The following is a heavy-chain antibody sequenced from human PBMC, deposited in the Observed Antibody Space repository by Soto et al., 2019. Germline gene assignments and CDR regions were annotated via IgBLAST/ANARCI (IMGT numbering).Heavy chain of an antibody. CDR2: ISGSGGST. CDR1: GFTFSSYA. CDR3: AKDGIAAAGTDLYYYFDY. D-gene: IGHD6-13*01. Sequence: EVQLLESGGGLVQPGGSLRLSCAASGFTFSSYAMSWVRQAPGKGLEWVSAISGSGGSTYYADSVKGRFTISRDNSKNTLYLQMNSLRAEDTAVYYCAKDGIAAAGTDLYYYFDYWGQGTLVTVSS. J-gene: IGHJ4*02. V-gene: IGHV3-23*01.